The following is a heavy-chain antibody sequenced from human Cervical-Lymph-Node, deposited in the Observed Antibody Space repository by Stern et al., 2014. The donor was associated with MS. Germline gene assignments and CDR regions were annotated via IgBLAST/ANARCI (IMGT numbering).Heavy chain of an antibody. CDR2: ISAYNGNT. CDR3: ARGLLGSENAFDS. CDR1: GDTFTSSG. D-gene: IGHD2-15*01. J-gene: IGHJ3*02. V-gene: IGHV1-18*01. Sequence: QLVESGAEVKKPGASVKVSCKASGDTFTSSGISWVRQAPGPGLEWMGWISAYNGNTNYAQKLQSRVTMTTDTSTITAYMELRSVRSDDTGVYYCARGLLGSENAFDSWGQGTMVTVSS.